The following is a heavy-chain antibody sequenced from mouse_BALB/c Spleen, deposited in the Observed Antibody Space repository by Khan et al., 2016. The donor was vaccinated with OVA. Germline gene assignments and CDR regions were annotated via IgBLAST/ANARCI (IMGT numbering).Heavy chain of an antibody. CDR3: SRQPGYYGSNFYLDY. CDR1: GFTFSNYG. J-gene: IGHJ2*01. Sequence: EVELVESGGDLVKPGGSLKLFCAASGFTFSNYGMSWVRQTPDKRLEWVASISSGGTYTYYPDSVQGRFTISRDNAENSLFLQMSSLKSEDTAMYYCSRQPGYYGSNFYLDYWGQGTTLTVSS. V-gene: IGHV5-6*01. D-gene: IGHD1-1*01. CDR2: ISSGGTYT.